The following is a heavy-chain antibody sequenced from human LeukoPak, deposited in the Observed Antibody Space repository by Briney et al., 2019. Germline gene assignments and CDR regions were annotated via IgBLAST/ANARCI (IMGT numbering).Heavy chain of an antibody. J-gene: IGHJ6*03. V-gene: IGHV3-7*01. CDR2: IKDDGTEK. Sequence: SGGSLRLSCAASGFTVTSFWMNWVRQAPGKGLEWVANIKDDGTEKYYVDSVKGRFTISRDSAKNSLYLQMNSLRAEDTAVYYCTRGARYCTSTSCQVRYYMDVWGKGTTVTFSS. D-gene: IGHD2-2*01. CDR3: TRGARYCTSTSCQVRYYMDV. CDR1: GFTVTSFW.